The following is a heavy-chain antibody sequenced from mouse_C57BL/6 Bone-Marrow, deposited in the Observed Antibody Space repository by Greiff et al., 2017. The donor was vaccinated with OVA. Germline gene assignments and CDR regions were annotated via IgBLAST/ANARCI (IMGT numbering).Heavy chain of an antibody. CDR1: GYAFSSSW. D-gene: IGHD2-4*01. Sequence: QVQLQQSGPELVKPGASVKISCKASGYAFSSSWMNWVKQRPGKGLEWIGRIYPGDGDTNYNGKFKGKATLTADKSSSTAYMQLSSLTSEDSAVYFCARNDYDSYFDVWGTGTTVTVSS. CDR3: ARNDYDSYFDV. J-gene: IGHJ1*03. V-gene: IGHV1-82*01. CDR2: IYPGDGDT.